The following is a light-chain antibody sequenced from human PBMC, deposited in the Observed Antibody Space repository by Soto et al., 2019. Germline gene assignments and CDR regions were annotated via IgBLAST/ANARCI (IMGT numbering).Light chain of an antibody. CDR1: QSFTNSF. Sequence: EIVLTQSPDTLSLSPGETAALSYRASQSFTNSFLAWYQQRTGQPPRLLVYGTSNRAVGIPDRFSGSGSGTDFTLTISGLEPEDFAVYYCQQYGDSPTFGPGTKVEVK. J-gene: IGKJ1*01. CDR2: GTS. CDR3: QQYGDSPT. V-gene: IGKV3-20*01.